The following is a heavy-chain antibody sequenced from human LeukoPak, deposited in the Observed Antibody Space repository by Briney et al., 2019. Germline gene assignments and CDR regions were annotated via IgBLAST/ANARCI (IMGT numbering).Heavy chain of an antibody. Sequence: SETLSLTCAVYGGSFSGYYWSWIRQPPGKGLEWIGKINHSGSTNYNPSLKSRVTISVDTSKNQFSLKLSSVTAADTAVYYCARNRGIAVAGYYYYGMDVWGQGTTVTVSS. J-gene: IGHJ6*02. CDR3: ARNRGIAVAGYYYYGMDV. CDR1: GGSFSGYY. V-gene: IGHV4-34*01. D-gene: IGHD6-19*01. CDR2: INHSGST.